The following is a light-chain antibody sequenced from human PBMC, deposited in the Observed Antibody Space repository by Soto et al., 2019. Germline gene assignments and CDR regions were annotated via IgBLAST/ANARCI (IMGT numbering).Light chain of an antibody. CDR1: SSDVGGYNY. J-gene: IGLJ2*01. CDR2: DVS. V-gene: IGLV2-14*01. CDR3: SSYTSSSTVV. Sequence: QSVLTQPASVSGSPGQSITISCTGTSSDVGGYNYVSWYQQHPGKAPKLMIYDVSNRPSGVSNRFFGSKSGNTASLTISGLQAEDEAGYYCSSYTSSSTVVFGGGTKLTVL.